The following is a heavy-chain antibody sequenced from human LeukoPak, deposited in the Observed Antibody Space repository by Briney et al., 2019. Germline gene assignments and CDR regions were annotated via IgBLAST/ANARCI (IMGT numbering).Heavy chain of an antibody. CDR3: AISPIVGATSGAFDI. J-gene: IGHJ3*02. D-gene: IGHD1-26*01. Sequence: SETLSLTCTVSGGSISSYYWSWIRQPPGKGLEWIGYIYYSGSTNYNPSLKSRVTISVDTSKNQFSLKLSSVTAADTAVYYCAISPIVGATSGAFDIWGQGTMVTVSS. V-gene: IGHV4-59*01. CDR2: IYYSGST. CDR1: GGSISSYY.